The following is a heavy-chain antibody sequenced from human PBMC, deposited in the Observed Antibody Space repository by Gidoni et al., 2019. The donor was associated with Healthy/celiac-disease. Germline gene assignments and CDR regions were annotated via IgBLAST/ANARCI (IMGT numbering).Heavy chain of an antibody. D-gene: IGHD2-2*01. V-gene: IGHV3-23*01. CDR2: ISGSGGST. CDR3: AKVGGPIVVVPAALYYMDV. Sequence: EVQLLWSGGGLVQPGGSLRLSCAASGFPFSSSAMSWVRQAPGKGLEWVSAISGSGGSTYYADSVKGRFTISRDNSKNTLYLQMNSLRAEDTAVYYCAKVGGPIVVVPAALYYMDVWGKGTTVTVSS. CDR1: GFPFSSSA. J-gene: IGHJ6*03.